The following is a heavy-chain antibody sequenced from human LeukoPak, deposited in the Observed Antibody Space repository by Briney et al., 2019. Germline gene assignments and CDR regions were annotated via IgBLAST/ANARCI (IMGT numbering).Heavy chain of an antibody. CDR1: GFTFSSYW. V-gene: IGHV3-7*01. CDR2: IKPDGSEK. Sequence: PGGSLRLSCAASGFTFSSYWMSWVRQAPGKGLEWVANIKPDGSEKYFVDPVKGRFTMSRDNAKNSLYLQMNSLRAEDTAVYYCARGTIITIFGVVVKGYWFDPWGQGTLVTVSS. CDR3: ARGTIITIFGVVVKGYWFDP. D-gene: IGHD3-3*01. J-gene: IGHJ5*02.